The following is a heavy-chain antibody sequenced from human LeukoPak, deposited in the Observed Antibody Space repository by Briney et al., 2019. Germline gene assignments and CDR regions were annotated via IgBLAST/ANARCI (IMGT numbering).Heavy chain of an antibody. CDR2: IYPGDSDT. V-gene: IGHV5-51*01. Sequence: GESLKISCKGSGYSFTSYWIGWVRQMPGKGMEWMGIIYPGDSDTGYSPSFQGQVTISADKSISTAYLQWSSLNASDTAMYYCARPPQRRDGYNFDYWGQGTLVTVSS. CDR1: GYSFTSYW. J-gene: IGHJ4*02. D-gene: IGHD5-24*01. CDR3: ARPPQRRDGYNFDY.